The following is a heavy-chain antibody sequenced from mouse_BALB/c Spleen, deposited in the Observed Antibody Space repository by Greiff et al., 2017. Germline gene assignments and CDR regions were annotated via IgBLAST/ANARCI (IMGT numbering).Heavy chain of an antibody. CDR1: GYSITSGYY. J-gene: IGHJ3*01. V-gene: IGHV3-6*02. CDR3: ARDQRRGFAY. CDR2: ISYDGSN. Sequence: EVQLQESGPGLVKPSQSLFLTCSVTGYSITSGYYWNWLRQFPGNKLEWMGYISYDGSNNYNPSLKNRISITRDTSKNQFFLKLNSVTTEDTATYYCARDQRRGFAYWGQGTLVTVSA.